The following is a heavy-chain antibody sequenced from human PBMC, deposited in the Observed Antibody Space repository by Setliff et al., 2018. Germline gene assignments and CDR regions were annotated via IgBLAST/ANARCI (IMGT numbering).Heavy chain of an antibody. V-gene: IGHV3-74*01. D-gene: IGHD3-16*01. Sequence: GGSLRLSCAASGFTFSSYWMHWVRQGPGKGLVWVLSINTDGSTTTYADSVKGRFTISRDKSKMYLEMSSLRVEDTAIYYCAKDLGGGAMMHAFDIWGQGTMVTVSS. CDR3: AKDLGGGAMMHAFDI. J-gene: IGHJ3*02. CDR1: GFTFSSYW. CDR2: INTDGSTT.